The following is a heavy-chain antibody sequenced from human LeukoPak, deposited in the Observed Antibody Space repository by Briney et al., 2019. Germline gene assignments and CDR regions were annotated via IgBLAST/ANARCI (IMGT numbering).Heavy chain of an antibody. CDR3: AREPTNWNDVGAGYDY. Sequence: PSETLSLTCAVYGGSFSSYYWSWIRQPPGKGLEWIGYIYYSGSTNYNPSLKSRVTISVDTSKNQFSLKLSSVTAADTAVYYCAREPTNWNDVGAGYDYWGQGTLVTVSS. V-gene: IGHV4-59*01. J-gene: IGHJ4*02. CDR2: IYYSGST. CDR1: GGSFSSYY. D-gene: IGHD1-1*01.